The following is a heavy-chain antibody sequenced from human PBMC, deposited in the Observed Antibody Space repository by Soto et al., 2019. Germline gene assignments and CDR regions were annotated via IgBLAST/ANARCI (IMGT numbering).Heavy chain of an antibody. Sequence: WASVKVSCKASGYTFTSYDINWVRQATGQGLEWMGWMNPNSGNTGYAQKFQGRVTMTRNTSISTAYMELSSLRSEDTAVYYCASYSGSYRGSTYGMDVWGQGTTVTVSS. CDR1: GYTFTSYD. CDR3: ASYSGSYRGSTYGMDV. D-gene: IGHD1-26*01. J-gene: IGHJ6*02. V-gene: IGHV1-8*01. CDR2: MNPNSGNT.